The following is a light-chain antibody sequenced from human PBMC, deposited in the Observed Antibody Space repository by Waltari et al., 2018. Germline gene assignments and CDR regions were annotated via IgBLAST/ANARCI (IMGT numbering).Light chain of an antibody. CDR1: DSAVGAYAF. J-gene: IGLJ1*01. V-gene: IGLV2-14*01. CDR3: SSYTTSSAPGV. CDR2: EVS. Sequence: QSALTQPASVSGSPGQSITISCSGTDSAVGAYAFVSWYQQHQGKAPHLIIFEVSNRPSGLSTRFSASKSGNPASLTSSGLQAEDEADYYCSSYTTSSAPGVFGTVTRITVL.